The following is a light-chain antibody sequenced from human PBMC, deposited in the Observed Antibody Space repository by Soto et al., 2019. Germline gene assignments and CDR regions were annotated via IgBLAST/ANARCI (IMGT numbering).Light chain of an antibody. CDR1: QSVDSY. V-gene: IGKV3-11*01. J-gene: IGKJ4*01. CDR3: QQRSNWPPSRT. CDR2: DTS. Sequence: DIVLTQSPATLSLSPGERATLSCRASQSVDSYLAWYQQKLGQAPRLLIYDTSNRATGIPARFSGSGSGTDFTLTISSLEPEDFAVYYCQQRSNWPPSRTFGGGTKVEIK.